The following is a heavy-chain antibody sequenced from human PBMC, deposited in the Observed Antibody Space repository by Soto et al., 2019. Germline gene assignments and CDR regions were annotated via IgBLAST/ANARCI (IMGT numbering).Heavy chain of an antibody. V-gene: IGHV3-48*03. J-gene: IGHJ4*02. Sequence: PGGSLRLSCTASAFTLSSYEMNWVRQAPGKGLEWVSYISSSGSTIYYADSVKGRFTISRDSAKNSLYLQMNSLRAEDTAVYYCARVNFYRSGPNFDYWGQGTLVTVSS. CDR1: AFTLSSYE. D-gene: IGHD6-19*01. CDR2: ISSSGSTI. CDR3: ARVNFYRSGPNFDY.